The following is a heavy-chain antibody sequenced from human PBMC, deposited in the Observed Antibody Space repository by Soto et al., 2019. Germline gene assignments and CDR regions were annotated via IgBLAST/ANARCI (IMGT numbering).Heavy chain of an antibody. CDR3: AGEKVGTTGIDF. CDR2: MNPNSANP. Sequence: QAQLVQSGAEVKKPGASVKVSCKASGYTFTGYDINWVRQATGQGLEWMGWMNPNSANPGYAQNLQGRVTMTRDNSIPTAYMELTSLRDDDSAVYYCAGEKVGTTGIDFWGQGTLVTVSS. J-gene: IGHJ4*02. D-gene: IGHD1-26*01. CDR1: GYTFTGYD. V-gene: IGHV1-8*01.